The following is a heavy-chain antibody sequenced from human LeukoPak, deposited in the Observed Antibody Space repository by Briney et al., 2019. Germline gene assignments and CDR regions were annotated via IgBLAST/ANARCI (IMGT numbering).Heavy chain of an antibody. CDR3: ARDNAAKGINYYNYYMDV. Sequence: SETLSLTCTVSGGSISSYYWSWIRQPAGKGLEWIGRIYTSGSTNYNPSLKSRVTMSVDTSKNQFSLKLSSVTAADTAVYYCARDNAAKGINYYNYYMDVWGKGTTVTVSS. D-gene: IGHD5-18*01. CDR1: GGSISSYY. V-gene: IGHV4-4*07. CDR2: IYTSGST. J-gene: IGHJ6*03.